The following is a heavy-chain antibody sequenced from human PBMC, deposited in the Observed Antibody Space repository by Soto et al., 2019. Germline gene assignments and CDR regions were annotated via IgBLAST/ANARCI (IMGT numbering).Heavy chain of an antibody. J-gene: IGHJ6*03. CDR2: ISGSGGST. Sequence: GGSLRLSFAASGFTFSSYAMSWVRQAPGKGLEWVSAISGSGGSTYYADSVKGRFTISRDNSKNTLYLQMNSLRAEDTAVYYCATAGGYCSSTSCYEEPDYYYYYMDVWGKGTTVTVSS. CDR3: ATAGGYCSSTSCYEEPDYYYYYMDV. CDR1: GFTFSSYA. D-gene: IGHD2-2*01. V-gene: IGHV3-23*01.